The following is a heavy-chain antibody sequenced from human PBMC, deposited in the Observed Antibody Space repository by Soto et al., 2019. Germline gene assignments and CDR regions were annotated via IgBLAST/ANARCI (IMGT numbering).Heavy chain of an antibody. D-gene: IGHD2-2*01. J-gene: IGHJ5*02. CDR3: ARGPYCSSTSCYYRWFDP. Sequence: SETLSLTCAVYGGSLSGYYWSWIRQPPGKGLEWIGEINHSGSTNYNPSLKSRVTISVDTSKNQFSLKLSSVTAADTAVYYCARGPYCSSTSCYYRWFDPWGQGTLVTVSS. V-gene: IGHV4-34*01. CDR2: INHSGST. CDR1: GGSLSGYY.